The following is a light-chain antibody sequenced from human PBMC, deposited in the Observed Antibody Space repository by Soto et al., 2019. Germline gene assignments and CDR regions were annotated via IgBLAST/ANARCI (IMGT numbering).Light chain of an antibody. Sequence: DIQMTQSPSTLSASVGDRVTITCRAGQSISSWLAWYQQKPGKAPKLLIYYASSLESGVPSRFSGSGSGTEFTLTISSLQPDDFATYYCQQYNSYRTFGQGTKVDI. CDR1: QSISSW. J-gene: IGKJ1*01. V-gene: IGKV1-5*01. CDR3: QQYNSYRT. CDR2: YAS.